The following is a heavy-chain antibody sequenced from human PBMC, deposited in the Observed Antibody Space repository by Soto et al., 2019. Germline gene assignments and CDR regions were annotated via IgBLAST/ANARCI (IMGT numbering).Heavy chain of an antibody. D-gene: IGHD3-10*02. CDR2: FYYSGTT. CDR1: GDSITASYSN. CDR3: AKLVRDDVRRSDLDH. Sequence: PSETLSLTSTVSGDSITASYSNWAWIRQPPGKGLGWIGTFYYSGTTSQNPPLRSRITISGDTSRNQFSLHLRSVTAADSGVYYCAKLVRDDVRRSDLDHWGQGTLVTVSS. V-gene: IGHV4-39*01. J-gene: IGHJ4*02.